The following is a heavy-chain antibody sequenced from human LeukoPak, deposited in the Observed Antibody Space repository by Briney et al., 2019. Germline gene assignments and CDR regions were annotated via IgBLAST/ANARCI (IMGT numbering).Heavy chain of an antibody. CDR1: GFTVSSNY. J-gene: IGHJ4*02. D-gene: IGHD6-13*01. CDR3: ARVGYTGTWYSSPPFDY. V-gene: IGHV3-66*01. CDR2: IYSGGST. Sequence: GGSLRLSCAVSGFTVSSNYMSWVRQAPGKGLEWVSIIYSGGSTYYADSVKGRFTISRDNSKNTLYLQMNSLRAEDTAVYYCARVGYTGTWYSSPPFDYWGQGTLVTVAS.